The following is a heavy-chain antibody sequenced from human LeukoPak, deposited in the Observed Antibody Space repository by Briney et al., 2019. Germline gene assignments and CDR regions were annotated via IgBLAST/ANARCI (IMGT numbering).Heavy chain of an antibody. CDR3: ATGSWPLDY. CDR1: GFTFDDYA. J-gene: IGHJ4*02. V-gene: IGHV3-43D*03. D-gene: IGHD6-13*01. CDR2: ISWDGGST. Sequence: PGGSLRLSCAASGFTFDDYAMHWVRQAPGKGLEWVSLISWDGGSTYYADSVKGRFTISRDNSKNSLYLQMNSLRAEDTALYYCATGSWPLDYWSQGTLVTVSS.